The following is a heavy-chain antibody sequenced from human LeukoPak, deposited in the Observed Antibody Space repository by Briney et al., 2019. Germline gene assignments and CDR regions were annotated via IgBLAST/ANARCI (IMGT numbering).Heavy chain of an antibody. V-gene: IGHV1-2*02. CDR3: ARDYDFWSGRDLNWFDP. J-gene: IGHJ5*02. D-gene: IGHD3-3*01. CDR1: GYTFTGYY. CDR2: INPNSGGT. Sequence: GASVKVSCKASGYTFTGYYMHWVRQAPGQGLEWMGWINPNSGGTNYAQKFQGGVTMTRDTSISTAYMELSRLRSDDTAVYYCARDYDFWSGRDLNWFDPWGQGTLVTVSS.